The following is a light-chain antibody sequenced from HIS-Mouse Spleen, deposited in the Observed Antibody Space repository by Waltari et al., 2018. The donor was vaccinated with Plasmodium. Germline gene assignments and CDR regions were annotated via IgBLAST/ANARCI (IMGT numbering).Light chain of an antibody. CDR3: QQYDNWSFT. Sequence: EIFMSQSPATLSVSPGERATLSCTASQSVSSNLAWYQQKPGKAPRLLIYGASTMATGIPARFSGSGSGTEFTLTISSLQSEDFAVYYCQQYDNWSFTFGPGTKVDIK. J-gene: IGKJ3*01. CDR2: GAS. CDR1: QSVSSN. V-gene: IGKV3-15*01.